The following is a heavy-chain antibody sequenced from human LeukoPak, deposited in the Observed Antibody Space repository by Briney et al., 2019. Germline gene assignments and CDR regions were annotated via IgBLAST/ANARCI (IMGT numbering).Heavy chain of an antibody. CDR1: GFTFSSYS. CDR2: ISSSSSYI. J-gene: IGHJ5*02. D-gene: IGHD4-17*01. V-gene: IGHV3-21*01. Sequence: MSGGSLRLSCAASGFTFSSYSMNWVRQAPGKGLECVSSISSSSSYIYYADSVKGRFTISRDNAKNSLYLQMNSLRAEDTAVYYCARDADQRSFDPWGQGTLVTVSS. CDR3: ARDADQRSFDP.